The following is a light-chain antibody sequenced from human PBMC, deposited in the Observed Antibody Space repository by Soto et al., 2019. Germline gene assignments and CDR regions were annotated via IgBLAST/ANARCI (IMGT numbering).Light chain of an antibody. CDR3: SSYTSSSTYV. CDR1: SSDVGGYNY. Sequence: QSVLTQPASVSGSPGQSITISCTGTSSDVGGYNYVSWYQQHPGKAPKLMIYDVSNRPSGVSNRFSGSKSGNTASLTISGVQAEEEADYYCSSYTSSSTYVFGTGTKVTIL. J-gene: IGLJ1*01. CDR2: DVS. V-gene: IGLV2-14*01.